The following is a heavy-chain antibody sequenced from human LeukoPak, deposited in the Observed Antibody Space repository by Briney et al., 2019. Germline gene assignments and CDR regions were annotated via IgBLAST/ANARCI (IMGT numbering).Heavy chain of an antibody. CDR3: ARDGSEYSSSWYILDI. V-gene: IGHV4-59*01. CDR1: GGSISSYY. J-gene: IGHJ3*02. Sequence: PETLSLTCTVSGGSISSYYWSWIRQPPGKGLEWIGYIYYSGSTNYNPSLKSRVTISVDTSKNQFSLKLSSVTAADTAVYYCARDGSEYSSSWYILDIWGQGTMVTVSS. CDR2: IYYSGST. D-gene: IGHD6-13*01.